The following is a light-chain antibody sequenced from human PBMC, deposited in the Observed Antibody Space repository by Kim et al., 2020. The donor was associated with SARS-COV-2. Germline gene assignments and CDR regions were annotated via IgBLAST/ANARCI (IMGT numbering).Light chain of an antibody. CDR3: QQSYSTPRT. Sequence: SATVGDRVTITCRASQSISSYLNWYQQKPGKAPKLLIYAASSLQSGVPSRFSGSGSGTDFTLTISSLQPEDFATYYCQQSYSTPRTFGQGTKLEI. CDR2: AAS. V-gene: IGKV1-39*01. J-gene: IGKJ2*01. CDR1: QSISSY.